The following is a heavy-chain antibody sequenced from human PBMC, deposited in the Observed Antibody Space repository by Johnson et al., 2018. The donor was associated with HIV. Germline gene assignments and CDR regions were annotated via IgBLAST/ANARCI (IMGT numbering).Heavy chain of an antibody. D-gene: IGHD3-22*01. J-gene: IGHJ3*02. CDR2: IFSVGNT. CDR3: ARCYDSSAYYYVGAFDI. V-gene: IGHV3-66*01. CDR1: VFTFGSYV. Sequence: VLLVESGGGVVQPGRSLRLSCVASVFTFGSYVMSWVRQAPGKGLEWVSVIFSVGNTYYADSVKGRFTISRDNAKNSLFLQMNSLRAEDTAVYYCARCYDSSAYYYVGAFDIWGQGTMVTVSS.